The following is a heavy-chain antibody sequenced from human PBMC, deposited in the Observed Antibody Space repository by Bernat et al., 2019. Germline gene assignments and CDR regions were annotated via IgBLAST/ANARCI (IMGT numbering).Heavy chain of an antibody. CDR1: GFTFSSNG. CDR2: IQYDGNNE. CDR3: TKDRRAILET. D-gene: IGHD3-3*01. V-gene: IGHV3-30*02. Sequence: QVQLVESGGGVVQPGGSLRLSCAESGFTFSSNGMHWVRQAPGKGLEWVAFIQYDGNNEYYADSVKGRFTISRDNSKNTLYLQMKSLTVEDMAVYYCTKDRRAILETWGQGTMVTVSS. J-gene: IGHJ3*01.